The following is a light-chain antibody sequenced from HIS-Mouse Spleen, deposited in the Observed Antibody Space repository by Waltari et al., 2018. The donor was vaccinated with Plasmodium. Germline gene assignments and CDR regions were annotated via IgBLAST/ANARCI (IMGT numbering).Light chain of an antibody. CDR3: QAWDSSTVV. V-gene: IGLV3-1*01. J-gene: IGLJ2*01. Sequence: SYELTQPPSASVSPGQTASSTCSANQMGDKYACWYTQKQGQSPVLGIYQDSKRTSGIPERFSGSNSGNTATLTISGTQAMDEADYYCQAWDSSTVVFGGGTKLTVL. CDR2: QDS. CDR1: QMGDKY.